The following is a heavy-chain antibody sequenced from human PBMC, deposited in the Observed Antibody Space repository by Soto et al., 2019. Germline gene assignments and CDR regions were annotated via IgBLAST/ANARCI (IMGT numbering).Heavy chain of an antibody. Sequence: ASVKVSGKASGYTFTSFYMHWVRQAPGQGLEWMGIINSSSGSTNYAQKFLGRISMTSDTSTNTVHLALSSLRSENTAVYYCESDLWPEDRVAADYCQYGMDVWGQGTTVTVSS. CDR2: INSSSGST. CDR1: GYTFTSFY. D-gene: IGHD6-13*01. J-gene: IGHJ6*02. CDR3: ESDLWPEDRVAADYCQYGMDV. V-gene: IGHV1-46*01.